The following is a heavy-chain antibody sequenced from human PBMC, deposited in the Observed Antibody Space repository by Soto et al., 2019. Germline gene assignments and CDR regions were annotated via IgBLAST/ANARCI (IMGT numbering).Heavy chain of an antibody. CDR3: ARSYVSGYYPSWFDP. CDR1: GGSISSSSYY. CDR2: IYYSGST. V-gene: IGHV4-39*01. J-gene: IGHJ5*02. Sequence: QLQLQESGPGLVKPSETLSLTCTVSGGSISSSSYYWGWIRQPPGKGLEGIGSIYYSGSTYYNPALKSRVTISVDTSKNQFSLKLSSVTAADTAMYYCARSYVSGYYPSWFDPWGQGTLVTVSS. D-gene: IGHD3-22*01.